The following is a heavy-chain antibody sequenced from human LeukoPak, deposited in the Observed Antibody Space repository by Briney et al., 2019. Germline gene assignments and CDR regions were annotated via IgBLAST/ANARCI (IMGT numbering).Heavy chain of an antibody. CDR1: GYSISSGYY. CDR2: IFHSGST. D-gene: IGHD2-21*02. V-gene: IGHV4-38-2*01. CDR3: ARVVVVTAIPIGHFDY. J-gene: IGHJ4*02. Sequence: SETLSLTCAVSGYSISSGYYWGWIRQPPRKGLEWIGSIFHSGSTYYNPSLKSRVTITVDTSKNQVSLRLSSVTAADTAVYYCARVVVVTAIPIGHFDYWGQGTLVTVSS.